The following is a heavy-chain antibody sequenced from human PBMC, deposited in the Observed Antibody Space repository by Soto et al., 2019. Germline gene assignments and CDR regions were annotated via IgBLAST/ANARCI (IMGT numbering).Heavy chain of an antibody. Sequence: GASVKVSCKAAGYMFTGYYMHWVRQAPGQGLEWMGWINPDSGGTNYQQKFQGRVTMTRDTSISTAYLELSSLRSDDTAVYYCTIKVATLNFDYSCQGTLVTGSS. CDR2: INPDSGGT. V-gene: IGHV1-2*02. CDR3: TIKVATLNFDY. CDR1: GYMFTGYY. D-gene: IGHD5-12*01. J-gene: IGHJ4*02.